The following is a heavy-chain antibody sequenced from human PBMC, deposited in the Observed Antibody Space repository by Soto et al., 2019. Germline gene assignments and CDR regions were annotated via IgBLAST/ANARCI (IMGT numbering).Heavy chain of an antibody. J-gene: IGHJ4*02. CDR2: IYQSGSA. D-gene: IGHD4-17*01. V-gene: IGHV4-38-2*02. CDR1: NDSIISNYY. Sequence: SETLSLTCVVSNDSIISNYYWGWIRQPPGRGLEWIGIIYQSGSAFYNPSLKSPVTMSIDMSEDQFSLRLTSVTAADTAVYYCTRERYGDYAVDSWGQGTLVTVSS. CDR3: TRERYGDYAVDS.